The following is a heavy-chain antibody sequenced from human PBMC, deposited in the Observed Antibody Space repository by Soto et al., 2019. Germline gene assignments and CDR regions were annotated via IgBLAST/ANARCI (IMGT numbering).Heavy chain of an antibody. J-gene: IGHJ5*02. CDR3: ARVPIVDIVANGGFDP. D-gene: IGHD5-12*01. CDR1: GGSISSGGYY. V-gene: IGHV4-31*03. Sequence: QVQLQESGPGLVKPSQTLSLTCTVSGGSISSGGYYWSWIRQHPGKGLEWVGYIYYSGSTYYNPSLKSRVTISVDTSKNQFSLKLSSVTAADTAVYYCARVPIVDIVANGGFDPWGQGTLVTVSS. CDR2: IYYSGST.